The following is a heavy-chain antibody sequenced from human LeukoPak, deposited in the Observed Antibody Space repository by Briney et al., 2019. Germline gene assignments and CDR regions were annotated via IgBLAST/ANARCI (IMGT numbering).Heavy chain of an antibody. V-gene: IGHV3-23*01. Sequence: GGSLRLSCAASGFTFSSYAMSWVRQAPGKGLGWVSAISGSGGSTYYADSVKGRFTISRDNSKNTLYLQMNSLRAEDTAVYYCAKGGQLPGLYFDYWGQGTLVTVSS. J-gene: IGHJ4*02. CDR1: GFTFSSYA. D-gene: IGHD2-2*01. CDR3: AKGGQLPGLYFDY. CDR2: ISGSGGST.